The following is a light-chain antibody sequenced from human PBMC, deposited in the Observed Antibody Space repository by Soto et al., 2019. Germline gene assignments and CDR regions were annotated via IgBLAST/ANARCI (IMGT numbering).Light chain of an antibody. CDR3: ISYAGSNNLV. CDR2: EVS. CDR1: SSDVGGYNY. Sequence: QSALTQPPSAPGSPGQSVTISCTGTSSDVGGYNYVSWYQQHPGKAPKLMIYEVSKRPSGVPDRFSGSKSGNTASLTVSGLQAEDEADYYCISYAGSNNLVFGGGTKLTV. J-gene: IGLJ3*02. V-gene: IGLV2-8*01.